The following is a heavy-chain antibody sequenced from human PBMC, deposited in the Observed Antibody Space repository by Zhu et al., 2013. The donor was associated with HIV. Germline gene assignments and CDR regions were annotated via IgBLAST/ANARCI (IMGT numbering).Heavy chain of an antibody. J-gene: IGHJ6*02. CDR2: IIPIFGTA. V-gene: IGHV1-69*01. Sequence: QVQLVQSGAEVKKPGSSVKVSCKASGGTFSSYAISWVRQAPGQGLEWMGGIIPIFGTANYAQKFQGRVTITADESTSTAYMELSSLRSEDTAVYYCAGIPSIVVVPAAYYYYGMDVWGQGTTVTVSS. CDR3: AGIPSIVVVPAAYYYYGMDV. D-gene: IGHD2-2*01. CDR1: GGTFSSYA.